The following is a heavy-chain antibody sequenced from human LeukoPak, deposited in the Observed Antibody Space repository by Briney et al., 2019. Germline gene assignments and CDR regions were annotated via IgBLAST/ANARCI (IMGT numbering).Heavy chain of an antibody. CDR1: GFTFSSYG. J-gene: IGHJ6*03. V-gene: IGHV3-23*01. D-gene: IGHD5-18*01. Sequence: PGGSLRLSCVASGFTFSSYGMSWVRQAPGMGLEWVSAISGSGGTTYYAASVRGRFTISRDNSKNTVYLQMNSLRDEDTAVYYCAKASRFGYSYGPREYFYYMDVWGKGTTVTISS. CDR2: ISGSGGTT. CDR3: AKASRFGYSYGPREYFYYMDV.